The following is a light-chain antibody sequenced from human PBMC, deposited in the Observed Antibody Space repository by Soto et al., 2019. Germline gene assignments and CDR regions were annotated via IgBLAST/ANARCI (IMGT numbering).Light chain of an antibody. CDR3: LQHKSYPVT. CDR2: HAS. V-gene: IGKV1-5*01. CDR1: QSISSW. J-gene: IGKJ5*01. Sequence: DIQMTQSPSTLSTSVGDRVTITCRASQSISSWLAWYQQKPGTAPNLLIYHASNLRGGVPSRFSGSGSGTEFTLTISSLQPEDFATYYCLQHKSYPVTFGQGTRLEIK.